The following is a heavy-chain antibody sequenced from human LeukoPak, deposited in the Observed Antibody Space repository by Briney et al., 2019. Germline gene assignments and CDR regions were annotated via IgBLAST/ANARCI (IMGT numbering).Heavy chain of an antibody. J-gene: IGHJ4*02. D-gene: IGHD3-16*01. CDR3: AKASWVSTADAVL. CDR2: LRGNGDA. Sequence: GGSLTLSCVASGFTFSSYAMSWVLETPARGLEWVSSLRGNGDAFYADSVKGRFTLSRDESRNTVYLQLNKLRVEDTAIYYCAKASWVSTADAVLWGQGTVVTVSS. CDR1: GFTFSSYA. V-gene: IGHV3-23*01.